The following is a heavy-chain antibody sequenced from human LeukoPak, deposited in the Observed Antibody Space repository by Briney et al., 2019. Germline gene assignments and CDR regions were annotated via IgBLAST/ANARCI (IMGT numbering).Heavy chain of an antibody. D-gene: IGHD2-15*01. V-gene: IGHV4-59*01. CDR2: IYYSGST. CDR3: ASYCSGGSCYGDFDY. J-gene: IGHJ4*02. CDR1: GGSISSYY. Sequence: PSETLSLTCTVSGGSISSYYWSWIRQPPGKGLEWIGYIYYSGSTNYNPSLKSRVTISVDTSKNQFSLKLSSVTAADTAVYYCASYCSGGSCYGDFDYWGQGTLVTVSS.